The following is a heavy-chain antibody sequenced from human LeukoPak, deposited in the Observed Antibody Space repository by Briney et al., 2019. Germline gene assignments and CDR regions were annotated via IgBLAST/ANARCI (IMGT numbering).Heavy chain of an antibody. V-gene: IGHV1-18*01. J-gene: IGHJ4*02. Sequence: ASVKVSCKSSGYTFTNYGISWVRQAPGQGLEWMGWISAYNGNTIYAQNLQGRVTMTTDTSTTTAYMELRSLRSDDTAVYYCARDRDFWDGPPLYWGQGTLVTVSS. CDR3: ARDRDFWDGPPLY. D-gene: IGHD3/OR15-3a*01. CDR1: GYTFTNYG. CDR2: ISAYNGNT.